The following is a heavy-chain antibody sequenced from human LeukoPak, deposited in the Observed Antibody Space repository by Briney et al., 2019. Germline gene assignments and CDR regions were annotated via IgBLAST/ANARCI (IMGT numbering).Heavy chain of an antibody. Sequence: PSETLSLTCTVSGGSISSYYWSWIRQPPGKGLEWIGYIYYSGSTNYNPSLKSRVTISVDTSKNQFSLKLSSVTAADTAVYYCARVAAAGMGLFDIWGQGTMVTVSS. D-gene: IGHD6-13*01. V-gene: IGHV4-59*01. CDR1: GGSISSYY. CDR2: IYYSGST. J-gene: IGHJ3*02. CDR3: ARVAAAGMGLFDI.